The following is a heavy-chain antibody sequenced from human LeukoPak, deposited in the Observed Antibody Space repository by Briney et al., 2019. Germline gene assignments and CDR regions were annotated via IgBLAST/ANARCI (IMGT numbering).Heavy chain of an antibody. V-gene: IGHV3-23*01. CDR2: ISGSGGST. CDR1: GFTFSSYS. D-gene: IGHD6-19*01. J-gene: IGHJ4*02. Sequence: GGSLRLSCAASGFTFSSYSMSWVRQAPGKGLEWVSAISGSGGSTYYADSVKGRFTISRDNSKNTLYLQMNSLRAEDTAVYYCAKEGSGYSSGWSDFDYWGQGTLVTVSS. CDR3: AKEGSGYSSGWSDFDY.